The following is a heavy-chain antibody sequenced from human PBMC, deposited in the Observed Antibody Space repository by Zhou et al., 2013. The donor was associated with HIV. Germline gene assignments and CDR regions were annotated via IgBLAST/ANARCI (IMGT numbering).Heavy chain of an antibody. J-gene: IGHJ4*02. D-gene: IGHD3-10*01. Sequence: QVQLVQSGTEMKNPGASVSVSCKTSGYTFTNYGINWVRQAPGQGPEWIGWVSAYNGDTNYAQKVQGRVTMTTDTSTYTAYMELRSLRSDDTALYYCTRGRIYNYESGKGVQGPFDYWGQGTLVTVSS. V-gene: IGHV1-18*01. CDR1: GYTFTNYG. CDR2: VSAYNGDT. CDR3: TRGRIYNYESGKGVQGPFDY.